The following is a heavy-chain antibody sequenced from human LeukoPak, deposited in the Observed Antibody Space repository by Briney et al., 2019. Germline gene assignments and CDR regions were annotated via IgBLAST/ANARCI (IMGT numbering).Heavy chain of an antibody. V-gene: IGHV3-23*01. J-gene: IGHJ5*02. Sequence: GGSLRLSCAASGFTFSTYAMSWVRQAPGEGLEWVSGISGGGGVTYYADSVKGRLTIARDNSTHPLYLQMNSTTAEDTAVYYCAKRSVSVVPLYEPWGQRTLVTVSS. D-gene: IGHD2-15*01. CDR1: GFTFSTYA. CDR3: AKRSVSVVPLYEP. CDR2: ISGGGGVT.